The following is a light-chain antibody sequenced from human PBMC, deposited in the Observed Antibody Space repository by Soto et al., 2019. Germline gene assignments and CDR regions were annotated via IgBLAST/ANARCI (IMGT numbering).Light chain of an antibody. V-gene: IGKV1-39*01. CDR2: SAS. CDR3: QQTFSPFVT. Sequence: DIQMTQSPPSLSASLGDSVTITCRASEPITDFLNWYQLKPGKAPRLLIYSASNVQPGVPSRFSGSGYGTDFTLTLSGLQHDDSATYYCQQTFSPFVTFGAGTKVEV. CDR1: EPITDF. J-gene: IGKJ4*01.